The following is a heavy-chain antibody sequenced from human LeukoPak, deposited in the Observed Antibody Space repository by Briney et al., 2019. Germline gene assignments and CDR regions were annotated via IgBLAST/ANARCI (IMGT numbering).Heavy chain of an antibody. V-gene: IGHV1-2*02. CDR1: GDNFSSYV. CDR2: INPNSGGT. J-gene: IGHJ4*02. D-gene: IGHD6-19*01. Sequence: ASVKVSCKASGDNFSSYVITWVRQAPGQGLEWMGWINPNSGGTNYAQKFQGRVTMTRDTSISTAYMELSRLRSDDTAVYYCARYSSGFDYWGQGTLVTVSS. CDR3: ARYSSGFDY.